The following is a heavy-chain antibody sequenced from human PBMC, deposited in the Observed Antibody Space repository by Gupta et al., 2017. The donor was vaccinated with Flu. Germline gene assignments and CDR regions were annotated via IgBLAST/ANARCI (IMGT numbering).Heavy chain of an antibody. V-gene: IGHV3-33*01. D-gene: IGHD3-22*01. Sequence: VESGGGVVQPGRSLRLSCAASGFTFSSYGMHWVRQAPGKGLEWVAVIWYDGSNKYYADSVKGRFTISRDNSKNTLYLQMNSLRAEDTAVYYCASSVPPNYDSSGYYNDAFDIWGQGTMVTVSS. CDR3: ASSVPPNYDSSGYYNDAFDI. CDR2: IWYDGSNK. CDR1: GFTFSSYG. J-gene: IGHJ3*02.